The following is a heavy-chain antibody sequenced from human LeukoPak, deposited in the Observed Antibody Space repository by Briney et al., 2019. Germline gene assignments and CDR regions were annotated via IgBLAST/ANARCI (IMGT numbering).Heavy chain of an antibody. CDR2: TAGADDVI. CDR1: GLSFSDNR. D-gene: IGHD2-15*01. J-gene: IGHJ6*02. CDR3: ANYIQRLPGMDV. V-gene: IGHV3-23*01. Sequence: PGGSLRLSCAVSGLSFSDNRMIWVRQAPEKRLEWVAVTAGADDVIQYADSVKGRFTISTDNSKNTVYLQMNSLRAEDTALYFCANYIQRLPGMDVWGQGTMVTVSS.